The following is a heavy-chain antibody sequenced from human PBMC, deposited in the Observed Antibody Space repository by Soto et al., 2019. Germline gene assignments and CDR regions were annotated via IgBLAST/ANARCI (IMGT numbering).Heavy chain of an antibody. D-gene: IGHD6-19*01. V-gene: IGHV1-2*04. CDR1: GYTFTRYF. J-gene: IGHJ6*02. Sequence: ASVKGYCKGSGYTFTRYFMHWVRQATGQGLEWMGWINPNSGGTNYAQKFQGWVTMTRDTSISTAYMELSRLRSDDTAVYYCARGSGWTHYYYGMDVWGQGTTVTVSS. CDR2: INPNSGGT. CDR3: ARGSGWTHYYYGMDV.